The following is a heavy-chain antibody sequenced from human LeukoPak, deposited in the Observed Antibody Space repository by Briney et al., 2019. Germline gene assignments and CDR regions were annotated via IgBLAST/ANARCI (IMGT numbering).Heavy chain of an antibody. V-gene: IGHV4-38-2*01. CDR3: ARLGKSDYFVYYYYYMDV. CDR2: IYHSGST. CDR1: GYSISIGYY. Sequence: TSETLSLTCAVSGYSISIGYYWGWIRPPPGKGLEWIGIIYHSGSTYYNPSLKRRVTISVDTSKNQFSLKLSSVTAADTAVYYCARLGKSDYFVYYYYYMDVWGKGTTVTVSS. D-gene: IGHD2/OR15-2a*01. J-gene: IGHJ6*03.